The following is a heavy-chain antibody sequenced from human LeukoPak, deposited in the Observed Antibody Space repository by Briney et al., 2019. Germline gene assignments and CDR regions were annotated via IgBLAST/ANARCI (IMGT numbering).Heavy chain of an antibody. Sequence: GGSLRLSCAASGFTFNSYSMNWVRQAPGKGLEWVSYISSSGSSIYYADSVKGRFTISGDNAENSLNLQMNSLRAEDTAVYYCARGDNWNSYYYYHMDVWGKGTTVTVFS. J-gene: IGHJ6*03. CDR2: ISSSGSSI. CDR1: GFTFNSYS. V-gene: IGHV3-48*04. D-gene: IGHD1-7*01. CDR3: ARGDNWNSYYYYHMDV.